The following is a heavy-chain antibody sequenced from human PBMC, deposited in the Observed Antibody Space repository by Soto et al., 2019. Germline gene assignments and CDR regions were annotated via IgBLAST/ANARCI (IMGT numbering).Heavy chain of an antibody. CDR3: AKSLSTATSFDY. J-gene: IGHJ4*02. CDR1: GFTFSSYA. CDR2: ISVSGGT. Sequence: QPGGSLRLSCAASGFTFSSYAMNWVRQAPGKGPEWVSHISVSGGTYYADSVKGRFTISRDNSKNTLFLQINSLRAEDTAVYYCAKSLSTATSFDYWGQGTPVTVSS. V-gene: IGHV3-23*01.